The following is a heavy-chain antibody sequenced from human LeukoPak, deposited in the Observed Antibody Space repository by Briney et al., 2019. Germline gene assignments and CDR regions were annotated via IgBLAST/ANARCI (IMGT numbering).Heavy chain of an antibody. Sequence: SETLSLTCAVYGGSFSGYYWSWSRQPPGKGLEWIGEIDHRGSTNYNPSLKSRVTISVDTSKNQFSLRLSSVTAADTAVYYCVTPIGDSSTSEHWGQGTLVTVSS. CDR3: VTPIGDSSTSEH. CDR1: GGSFSGYY. CDR2: IDHRGST. V-gene: IGHV4-34*01. J-gene: IGHJ4*02. D-gene: IGHD6-13*01.